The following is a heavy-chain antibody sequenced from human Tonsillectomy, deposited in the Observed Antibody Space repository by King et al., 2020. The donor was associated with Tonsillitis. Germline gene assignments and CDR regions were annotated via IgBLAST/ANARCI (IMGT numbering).Heavy chain of an antibody. D-gene: IGHD4-17*01. CDR1: GGSFSGYY. Sequence: VQLQQWGAGLLKPSETLSLTCAVYGGSFSGYYWSWIRQPPGKGLEWIGEINHSESTNYNPSLKSRVTISVDTSKHHFSLKLGSVAAADTAVYFCARARLCGDYGVFDSWGQGTLVTVSS. J-gene: IGHJ4*02. V-gene: IGHV4-34*01. CDR2: INHSEST. CDR3: ARARLCGDYGVFDS.